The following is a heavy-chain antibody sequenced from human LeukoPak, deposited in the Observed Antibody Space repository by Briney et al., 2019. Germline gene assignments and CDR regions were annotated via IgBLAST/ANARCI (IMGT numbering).Heavy chain of an antibody. CDR1: GFTVSSSY. D-gene: IGHD6-13*01. Sequence: GGSLRLSCAASGFTVSSSYMSWVRQAPGKGLEWVSVIYSGGSTYYADSVKGRFTISRDNSKNTLYLQMNSLRAEDTAVYYCARDPTGSSRGGYWGQGTLVTVSS. V-gene: IGHV3-53*01. J-gene: IGHJ4*02. CDR3: ARDPTGSSRGGY. CDR2: IYSGGST.